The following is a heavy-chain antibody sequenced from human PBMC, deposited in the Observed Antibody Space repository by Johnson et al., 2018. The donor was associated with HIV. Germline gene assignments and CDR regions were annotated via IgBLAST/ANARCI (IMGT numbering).Heavy chain of an antibody. J-gene: IGHJ3*02. D-gene: IGHD2-8*02. CDR3: ARGDYCTAGVCYDEPFDI. Sequence: ELLVESGGGVIRPGGSLRLSCAASGFTFDYYDMNWVRQVPGKGLEWVSGINWDGSRTGYVDSVKGRFTVSRDNAKNSLYLQMNSLRGEDTALYFCARGDYCTAGVCYDEPFDIWGQGTMVTVSS. CDR2: INWDGSRT. CDR1: GFTFDYYD. V-gene: IGHV3-20*04.